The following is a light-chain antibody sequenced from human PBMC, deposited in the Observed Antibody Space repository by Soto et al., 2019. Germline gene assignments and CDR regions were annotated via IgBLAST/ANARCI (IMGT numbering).Light chain of an antibody. CDR1: SSVVGGYDS. V-gene: IGLV2-14*01. CDR2: GVT. J-gene: IGLJ1*01. CDR3: SSFTSSITYV. Sequence: SALTQPASVSGSPGQSITISCTGTSSVVGGYDSVCWYQQHPGKAPKVMIYGVTNRPSGVSDRFSGSKSGNTASLTISGLQAEDEADYYCSSFTSSITYVFGTGTKVTVL.